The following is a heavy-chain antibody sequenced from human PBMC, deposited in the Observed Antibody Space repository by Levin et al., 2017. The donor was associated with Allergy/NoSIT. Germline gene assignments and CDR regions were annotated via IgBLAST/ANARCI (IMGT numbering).Heavy chain of an antibody. Sequence: SETLSLTCTMYGGSLSNYYCHWIRQLPGKGLEWIGEVSHRGTTKYNPSLTSRVTISEDTPKKHFSLNLSPLTAPATAVYYGKIWDVPGSLDSWGQGTLVTVSS. D-gene: IGHD3-10*02. CDR3: KIWDVPGSLDS. V-gene: IGHV4-34*07. CDR2: VSHRGTT. CDR1: GGSLSNYY. J-gene: IGHJ5*01.